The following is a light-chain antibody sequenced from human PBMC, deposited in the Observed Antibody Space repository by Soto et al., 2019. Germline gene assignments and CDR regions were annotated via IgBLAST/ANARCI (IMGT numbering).Light chain of an antibody. V-gene: IGKV4-1*01. CDR1: QSVLYSSNNKNY. CDR2: WAS. J-gene: IGKJ2*01. CDR3: QQYYSLPYT. Sequence: DIVMTQSPDSLAVSLGERATINCKSSQSVLYSSNNKNYLAWFQQKPGQPPKLLIYWASTRESWVPDRFSGSGSVTDFTLTISSLLAEDVAVYYCQQYYSLPYTFGQGTKLEIK.